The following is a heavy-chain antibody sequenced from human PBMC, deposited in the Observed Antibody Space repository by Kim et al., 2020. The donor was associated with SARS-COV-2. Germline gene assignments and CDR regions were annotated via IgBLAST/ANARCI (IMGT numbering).Heavy chain of an antibody. D-gene: IGHD1-26*01. CDR3: AKGWSGSYYGAFDI. V-gene: IGHV3-9*01. CDR1: GFIFDDYA. J-gene: IGHJ3*02. Sequence: GGSLRLSCAASGFIFDDYAMHWVRQAPGKGLEWVSGISWNSGSIGYADSVKGRFIISRDNAKNSLYLQMNSLRAEDTALYYCAKGWSGSYYGAFDIWGQGTMVTVSS. CDR2: ISWNSGSI.